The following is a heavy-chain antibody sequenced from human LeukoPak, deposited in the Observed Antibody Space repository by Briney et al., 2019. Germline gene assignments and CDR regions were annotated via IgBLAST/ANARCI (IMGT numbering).Heavy chain of an antibody. CDR2: IIPILGIA. V-gene: IGHV1-69*04. CDR3: ARDYYDSTPFGWFDP. CDR1: GGTFSSYA. D-gene: IGHD3-22*01. J-gene: IGHJ5*02. Sequence: EASVKVSCKASGGTFSSYAISWVRQAPGQGLEWMGRIIPILGIANYAQKFQGRVTITADKSTSTAYMELSSLRSEDTAVYYCARDYYDSTPFGWFDPWGQGTLVTVSS.